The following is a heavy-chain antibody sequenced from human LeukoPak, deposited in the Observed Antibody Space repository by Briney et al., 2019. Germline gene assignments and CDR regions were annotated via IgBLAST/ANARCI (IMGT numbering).Heavy chain of an antibody. J-gene: IGHJ4*02. CDR3: VSAYGGLLDY. CDR2: VSGNGDTK. V-gene: IGHV3-48*03. D-gene: IGHD3-16*01. CDR1: GFTFSSFE. Sequence: GGSLRLSCAACGFTFSSFETNWVRQAPGKGLEWVSYVSGNGDTKYYAESVRGRFTISRDNAKNSLYLQMNSLRAEDTAVYYCVSAYGGLLDYWGQGTLVTVSS.